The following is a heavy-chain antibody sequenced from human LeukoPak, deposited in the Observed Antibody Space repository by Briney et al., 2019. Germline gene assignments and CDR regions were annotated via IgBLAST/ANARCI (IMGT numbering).Heavy chain of an antibody. CDR3: ATDLHSSSWYYFDY. D-gene: IGHD6-13*01. CDR2: INPNSGGT. J-gene: IGHJ4*02. V-gene: IGHV1-2*06. CDR1: GYTFTGYY. Sequence: ASVKVSCKASGYTFTGYYMHWVRQAPGQGLEWMGRINPNSGGTNYAQKFQGRVTMTRDTSISTAYMELSRLRSDDTAVYYCATDLHSSSWYYFDYWGQGTLVTVSS.